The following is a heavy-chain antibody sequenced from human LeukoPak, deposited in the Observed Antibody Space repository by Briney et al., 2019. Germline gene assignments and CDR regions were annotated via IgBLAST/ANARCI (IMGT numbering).Heavy chain of an antibody. CDR3: ARAQWFGELPNWFDP. D-gene: IGHD3-10*01. V-gene: IGHV3-64*01. Sequence: GGSPRLSCAASGFTFSRYAMHWVRQAPGKGLEYVSGIIGNGASTYYANSVKGRFTISRDNSKNTLYLQMGSLRAEDMAMYYCARAQWFGELPNWFDPWGQGTLVTVSS. CDR1: GFTFSRYA. J-gene: IGHJ5*02. CDR2: IIGNGAST.